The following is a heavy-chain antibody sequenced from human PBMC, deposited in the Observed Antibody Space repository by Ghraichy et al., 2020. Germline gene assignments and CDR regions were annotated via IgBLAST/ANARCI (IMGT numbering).Heavy chain of an antibody. CDR2: IKHDESEK. D-gene: IGHD5-18*01. CDR1: GFIFSSYY. Sequence: GGSLRLSCAASGFIFSSYYMTWVRQVPGKGLEWVANIKHDESEKYYVDSVKGRFTISRDNAKNSLYLQMNSLGPDDTAVYYCARGGYNYGSNPIDYWGQGTLVIVSS. J-gene: IGHJ4*02. CDR3: ARGGYNYGSNPIDY. V-gene: IGHV3-7*04.